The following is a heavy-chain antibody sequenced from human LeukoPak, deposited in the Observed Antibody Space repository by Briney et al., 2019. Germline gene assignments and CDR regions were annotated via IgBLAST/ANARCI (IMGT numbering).Heavy chain of an antibody. Sequence: PSETLSLTCTVSGGSISSGGYYWSWIRQPPGKGLEWIGYIYHSGSTDYNPSLKSRVTISVDRSKNQFSLKLSSVTAADTAVYYCARDPYGGSFHNWFDPWGQGTLVTVSS. V-gene: IGHV4-30-2*01. J-gene: IGHJ5*02. CDR3: ARDPYGGSFHNWFDP. CDR1: GGSISSGGYY. D-gene: IGHD1-26*01. CDR2: IYHSGST.